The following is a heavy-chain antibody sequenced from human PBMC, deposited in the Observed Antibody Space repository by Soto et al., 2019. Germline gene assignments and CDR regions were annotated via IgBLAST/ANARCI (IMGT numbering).Heavy chain of an antibody. CDR1: GFTFSDFA. V-gene: IGHV3-23*01. CDR2: IYGGGNGP. J-gene: IGHJ4*02. D-gene: IGHD2-2*03. Sequence: EVQVLESGGGLVQPGGSLRLSCAATGFTFSDFAMSWVRQAPGKGLEWVSRIYGGGNGPHYADSVKGRVTISRDNCKGTLYLQLNSLRAEDTAVYYCAKMEGMDPWAYSFGYWGQGTLVTVSS. CDR3: AKMEGMDPWAYSFGY.